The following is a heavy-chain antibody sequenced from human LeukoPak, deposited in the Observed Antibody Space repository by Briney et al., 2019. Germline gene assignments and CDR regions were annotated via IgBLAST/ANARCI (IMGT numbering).Heavy chain of an antibody. CDR2: ISAYNGNT. V-gene: IGHV1-18*01. Sequence: GASVKVSCKASGGTFSSYAISWVRQAPGQGLEWMGWISAYNGNTNYAQKLQGRVTMTTDTSTSTAYMELRSLRSDDTAVYYCARENYYDSSGYYRTFDYWGQGTLVTVSS. CDR1: GGTFSSYA. D-gene: IGHD3-22*01. J-gene: IGHJ4*02. CDR3: ARENYYDSSGYYRTFDY.